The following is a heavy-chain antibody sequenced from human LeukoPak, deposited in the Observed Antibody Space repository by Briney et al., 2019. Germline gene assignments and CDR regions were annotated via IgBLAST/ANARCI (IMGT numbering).Heavy chain of an antibody. V-gene: IGHV4-4*02. CDR1: GGSISSSNW. CDR3: ARHPSGRMWLQQGGWFDP. CDR2: IYHSGST. Sequence: SGTLSLTCAVSGGSISSSNWWSWVRQPPGKGLEWIGEIYHSGSTNYNSSLKSRVTISVDKSKNQFSLKLTSVTAADTAVYYCARHPSGRMWLQQGGWFDPWGQGTLVTVSS. J-gene: IGHJ5*02. D-gene: IGHD5-24*01.